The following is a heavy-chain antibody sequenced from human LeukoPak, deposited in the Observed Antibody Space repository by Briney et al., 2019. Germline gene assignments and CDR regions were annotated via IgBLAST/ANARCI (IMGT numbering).Heavy chain of an antibody. D-gene: IGHD2-21*02. J-gene: IGHJ4*02. Sequence: GGSLRLSCAASGFTFSSYAMHWVRQAPGKGLEWVAVISYDGSNKYYADSVKGRFTISRDNSKNTLYLQMNSLRAEDTAVYYCASLSVVTAPPKDYWGQGTLVTVSS. V-gene: IGHV3-30*01. CDR2: ISYDGSNK. CDR3: ASLSVVTAPPKDY. CDR1: GFTFSSYA.